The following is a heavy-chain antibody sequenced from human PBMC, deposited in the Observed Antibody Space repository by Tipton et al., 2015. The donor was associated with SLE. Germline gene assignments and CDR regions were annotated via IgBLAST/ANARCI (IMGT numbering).Heavy chain of an antibody. CDR1: GGSISSGSYY. CDR2: IYTSGST. V-gene: IGHV4-61*02. Sequence: TLSLTCTVSGGSISSGSYYWSWLPQPAGKGLEWIGRIYTSGSTNYNPSLKSRVTISVDTSKNQLSLKLSSVTAADTAVYYCAREAYFDYWGQGTLVTVSS. CDR3: AREAYFDY. J-gene: IGHJ4*02.